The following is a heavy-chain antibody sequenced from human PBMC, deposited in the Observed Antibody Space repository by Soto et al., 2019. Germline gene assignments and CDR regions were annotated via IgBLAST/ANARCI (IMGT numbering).Heavy chain of an antibody. Sequence: SETLSLTCSVSGGSIGSSSYYFGWIRQPPGKGLEWIGSLYYTGTTNYNSSFKSRVTISADKSQNQFSLRLSSVTAADTAVYYCGAYFSRPHCYDWFDSWGQGSLVTVSS. D-gene: IGHD2-2*01. V-gene: IGHV4-39*01. CDR2: LYYTGTT. J-gene: IGHJ5*01. CDR3: GAYFSRPHCYDWFDS. CDR1: GGSIGSSSYY.